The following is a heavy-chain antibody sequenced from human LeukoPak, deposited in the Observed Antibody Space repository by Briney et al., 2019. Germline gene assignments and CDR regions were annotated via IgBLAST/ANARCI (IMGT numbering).Heavy chain of an antibody. V-gene: IGHV3-9*01. CDR3: AKEEHYYDSSGYYANWFDP. CDR2: ISWNSGSI. Sequence: GGSLRLSCAASGLTFSTSSLNWVRQAPGKGLEWVSGISWNSGSIGYADSVKGRFTISRDNAKNSLYLQMNSLRAEDTALYYCAKEEHYYDSSGYYANWFDPWGQGTLVTVSS. CDR1: GLTFSTSS. D-gene: IGHD3-22*01. J-gene: IGHJ5*02.